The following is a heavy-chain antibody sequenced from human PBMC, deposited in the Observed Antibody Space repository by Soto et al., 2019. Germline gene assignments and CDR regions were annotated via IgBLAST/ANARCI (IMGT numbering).Heavy chain of an antibody. J-gene: IGHJ5*02. CDR3: ARSFERPTVVVPVPNWFDP. Sequence: GASVKVSCKASGGTFSSYTISWVRQAPGQGLEWMGRIIPILGIANYAQKFQGRVTITADKSTSTAYMELSSLRSEDTAVYYCARSFERPTVVVPVPNWFDPWGQGTLVTVSS. V-gene: IGHV1-69*02. CDR2: IIPILGIA. CDR1: GGTFSSYT. D-gene: IGHD2-2*01.